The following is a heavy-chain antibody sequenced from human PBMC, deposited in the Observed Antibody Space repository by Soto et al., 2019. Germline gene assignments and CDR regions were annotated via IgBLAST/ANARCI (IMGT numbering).Heavy chain of an antibody. D-gene: IGHD6-6*01. V-gene: IGHV4-59*01. Sequence: SETLSLTCTVSGGSISSYYWNWIRQSPGKGLEWIASLDYSGTTNYNPSLKSRITTSVDPSKKQFSLKMRSVTAADTAVYYCARDSFPPYSSSSKGFDYWGQGXLVTVYS. CDR1: GGSISSYY. J-gene: IGHJ4*02. CDR3: ARDSFPPYSSSSKGFDY. CDR2: LDYSGTT.